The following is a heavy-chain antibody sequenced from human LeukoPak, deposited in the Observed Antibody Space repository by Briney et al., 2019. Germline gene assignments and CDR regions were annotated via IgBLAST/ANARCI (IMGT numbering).Heavy chain of an antibody. CDR3: AIPYDSSGYFRAEYFQH. CDR1: GFTFSSYG. Sequence: PGGSLRLSCAASGFTFSSYGMHWVRQAPGKGLEWVSAISGSGGSTYYADSVKGRFTISRDNSKNTLYLQMNSLRAEDTAVYYCAIPYDSSGYFRAEYFQHWGQGTLVTVSS. D-gene: IGHD3-22*01. J-gene: IGHJ1*01. CDR2: ISGSGGST. V-gene: IGHV3-23*01.